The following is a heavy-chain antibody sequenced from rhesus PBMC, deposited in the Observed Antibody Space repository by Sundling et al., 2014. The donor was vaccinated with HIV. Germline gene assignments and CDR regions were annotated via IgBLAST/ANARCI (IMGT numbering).Heavy chain of an antibody. Sequence: QVQLQESGPAVVKPSETLSLTCGVSGGSISDSYRWTWIRQPPGKGPEWIGRIDGSSGSTDYNPSLKSRVTISTDTSKNQFSLKLSSVTAADTAVYYCARVFLTVFGLVAGLDSWGQGVAVTVSS. CDR1: GGSISDSYR. CDR3: ARVFLTVFGLVAGLDS. J-gene: IGHJ6*01. CDR2: IDGSSGST. D-gene: IGHD3-3*01. V-gene: IGHV4-160*01.